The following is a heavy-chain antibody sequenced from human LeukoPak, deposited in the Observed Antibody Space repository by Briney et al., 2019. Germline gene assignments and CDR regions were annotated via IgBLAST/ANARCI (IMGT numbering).Heavy chain of an antibody. D-gene: IGHD6-19*01. CDR3: ARGNSSGWYQQLDY. CDR1: GGTFSSYT. Sequence: SVKVSCKASGGTFSSYTISWVRQAPGQGLEWMGRIIPILGIANYAQKFQGRVTITADKSTSTAYMELSSLRSEDTAVYYCARGNSSGWYQQLDYWGQGTLVSVSS. V-gene: IGHV1-69*02. J-gene: IGHJ4*02. CDR2: IIPILGIA.